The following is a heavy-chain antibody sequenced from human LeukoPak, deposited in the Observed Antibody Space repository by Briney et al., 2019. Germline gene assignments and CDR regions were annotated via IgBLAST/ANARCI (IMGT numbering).Heavy chain of an antibody. Sequence: PGGSLRLSCAASGFTFSSYGMHWVRQAPGKGLEWVAVISYDGSNKYYADSVKGRFTISRDNSKNTLYLQMNSLRAEDTAVYYCAKEWGDDTDYWGQGTLVTVSS. CDR3: AKEWGDDTDY. D-gene: IGHD2-21*02. J-gene: IGHJ4*02. CDR2: ISYDGSNK. V-gene: IGHV3-30*18. CDR1: GFTFSSYG.